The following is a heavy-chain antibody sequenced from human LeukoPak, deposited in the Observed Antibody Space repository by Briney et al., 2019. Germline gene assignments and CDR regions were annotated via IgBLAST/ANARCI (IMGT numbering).Heavy chain of an antibody. CDR2: ISGSGQII. Sequence: TGGSLRLSCAASGFTFSDSYMSWIRQSPGKGLEWVSHISGSGQIIYYADSMKGRFTISGDNSKNTLYLQMNSLRAEDTAVYYCAKMGSGTSNYYYYYYMDVWGKGTTVTISS. CDR1: GFTFSDSY. V-gene: IGHV3-11*01. D-gene: IGHD1-14*01. J-gene: IGHJ6*03. CDR3: AKMGSGTSNYYYYYYMDV.